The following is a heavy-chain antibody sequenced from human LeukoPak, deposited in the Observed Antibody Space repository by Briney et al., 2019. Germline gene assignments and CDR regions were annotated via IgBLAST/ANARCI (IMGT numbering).Heavy chain of an antibody. CDR1: GGSISSSNW. D-gene: IGHD6-19*01. V-gene: IGHV4-4*02. J-gene: IGHJ6*03. CDR2: INHSGST. Sequence: SGTLSLTCAVSGGSISSSNWWSSVRQTPGKGLEWIREINHSGSTNYNPSLKSRVTISVDTSKNQFSLKLSSVTAADTAVYYCARQKWLVRGYYYYYMDVWGKGTTVTISS. CDR3: ARQKWLVRGYYYYYMDV.